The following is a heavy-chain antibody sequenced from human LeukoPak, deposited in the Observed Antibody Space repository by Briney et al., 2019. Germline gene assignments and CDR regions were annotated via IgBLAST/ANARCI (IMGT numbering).Heavy chain of an antibody. Sequence: SETLSLTCAVSGSSIGSNYYWGWSRQPPGKGLEWIGSIYHSGSIYYNPSLKSRVTISVDTSKNQFSLKLSSVTAADTAMYYCVRQIADGGDYWGQGTLVTVFS. CDR2: IYHSGSI. D-gene: IGHD6-13*01. V-gene: IGHV4-38-2*01. CDR3: VRQIADGGDY. J-gene: IGHJ4*02. CDR1: GSSIGSNYY.